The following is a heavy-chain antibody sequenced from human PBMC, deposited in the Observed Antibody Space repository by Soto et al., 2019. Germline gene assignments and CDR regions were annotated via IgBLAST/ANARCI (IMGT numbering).Heavy chain of an antibody. CDR2: ISSDGSNK. Sequence: QVQLVESGGGVVQPGRSLRVSCAASGFTFSNYGMHWVRQAPGKGLEWVALISSDGSNKYYADSVKGRFSFSRDNSKNTLYLQVNSLRPEDTAVYYCARDRGWNSDYWGQGTLVTVSS. V-gene: IGHV3-30*03. CDR3: ARDRGWNSDY. CDR1: GFTFSNYG. D-gene: IGHD1-1*01. J-gene: IGHJ4*02.